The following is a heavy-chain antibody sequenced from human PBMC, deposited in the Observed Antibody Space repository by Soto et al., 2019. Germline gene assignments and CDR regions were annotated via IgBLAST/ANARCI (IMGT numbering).Heavy chain of an antibody. Sequence: QVQLQESGPGLVKPSETLSLTCSVSGGSVTSYYWTWIRQPPGKGLEWIGYVFYSGNTNCNPSLPSRVTMSVDSSRNHFSLTLNSVTAADTAGYYCATGSRSSTSDAFDVWGRGTMVTVSS. V-gene: IGHV4-59*02. J-gene: IGHJ3*01. CDR1: GGSVTSYY. CDR3: ATGSRSSTSDAFDV. D-gene: IGHD2-2*01. CDR2: VFYSGNT.